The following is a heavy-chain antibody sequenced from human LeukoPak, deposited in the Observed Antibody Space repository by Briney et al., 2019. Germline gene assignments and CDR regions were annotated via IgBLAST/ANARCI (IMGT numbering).Heavy chain of an antibody. D-gene: IGHD2-8*01. CDR2: IYTSGST. Sequence: PSETLSLTCTISGGSISSYYWSWIRQPAGKGLEWIGLIYTSGSTNYNPSLKSRVTMSVDTSKNQFSLKLSSVTAADTAVYYCARDLITPPYNWFDPWGQGTLVTVSS. V-gene: IGHV4-4*07. CDR3: ARDLITPPYNWFDP. CDR1: GGSISSYY. J-gene: IGHJ5*02.